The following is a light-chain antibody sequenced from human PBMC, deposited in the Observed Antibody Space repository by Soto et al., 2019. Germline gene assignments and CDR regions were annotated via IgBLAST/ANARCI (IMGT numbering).Light chain of an antibody. J-gene: IGLJ1*01. V-gene: IGLV2-14*01. CDR2: EVS. CDR3: SSYTSSSTGV. Sequence: QSALTQPASVSGSPGQSITISCTGTSSDVGDYNYVSWYQHHPGKAPKLMICEVSNRPSRVSNRFSGSKSGNTASLTISGLQADDEADYYCSSYTSSSTGVFGTGTKLTVL. CDR1: SSDVGDYNY.